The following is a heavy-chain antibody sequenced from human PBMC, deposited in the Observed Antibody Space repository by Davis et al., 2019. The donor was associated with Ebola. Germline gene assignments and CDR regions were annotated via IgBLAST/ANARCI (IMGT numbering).Heavy chain of an antibody. J-gene: IGHJ6*02. CDR2: ISSSSSTI. CDR1: GFTFSSYS. CDR3: ARGGKLPVGYYYYGMDV. Sequence: LSLTCAASGFTFSSYSMNWVRQAPGKGLEWVSYISSSSSTIYYADSVKGRFIISRDNAKNSLYLQMNSLRDEDTAVYFCARGGKLPVGYYYYGMDVWGQGTTVTVSS. V-gene: IGHV3-48*02. D-gene: IGHD2-15*01.